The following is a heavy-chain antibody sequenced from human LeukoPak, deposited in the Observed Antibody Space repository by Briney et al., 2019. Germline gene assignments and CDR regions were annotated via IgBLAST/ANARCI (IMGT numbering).Heavy chain of an antibody. D-gene: IGHD6-13*01. CDR2: IYYSGST. CDR3: ARVSAAGHWFDP. CDR1: GGSISSYY. Sequence: PSETLSLTCTVSGGSISSYYWSWIRQPPGKGLEWIGYIYYSGSTNYNPSLKSRVTISVDASKNQFSLKLSSVTAADTAVYYCARVSAAGHWFDPWGQGTLVTVSS. J-gene: IGHJ5*02. V-gene: IGHV4-59*01.